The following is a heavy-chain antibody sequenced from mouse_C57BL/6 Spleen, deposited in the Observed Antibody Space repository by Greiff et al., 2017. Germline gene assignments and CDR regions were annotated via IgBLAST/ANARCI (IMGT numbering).Heavy chain of an antibody. CDR3: TREGITTVGNAMDY. Sequence: EVQGVESGEGLVKPGGSLKFSCAASGFTFSSYAMSWVRQTPGKRLEWVAYISRGGDYNYYADTVKGRFTISRDNARTTLYLQMSSLKSEDTAMYYCTREGITTVGNAMDYWGQGTSVTVSS. J-gene: IGHJ4*01. CDR1: GFTFSSYA. V-gene: IGHV5-9-1*02. D-gene: IGHD1-1*01. CDR2: ISRGGDYN.